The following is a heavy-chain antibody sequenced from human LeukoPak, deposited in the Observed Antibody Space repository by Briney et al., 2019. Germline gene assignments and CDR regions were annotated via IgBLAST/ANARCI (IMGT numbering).Heavy chain of an antibody. CDR1: GFTFSSYG. V-gene: IGHV3-23*01. CDR2: ISGSGGST. D-gene: IGHD6-13*01. CDR3: AKDSLSSSWYEYYYYYYMDV. Sequence: PGGSLRLSCAASGFTFSSYGMHWVRQAPGKGLEWVSAISGSGGSTYYADSVKGRFTISRDNSKNTLYLQMNSLRAEDTAVYYCAKDSLSSSWYEYYYYYYMDVWGKGTTVTVSS. J-gene: IGHJ6*03.